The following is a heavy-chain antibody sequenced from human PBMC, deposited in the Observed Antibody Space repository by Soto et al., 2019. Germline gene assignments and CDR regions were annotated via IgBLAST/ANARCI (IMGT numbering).Heavy chain of an antibody. J-gene: IGHJ4*02. V-gene: IGHV3-64D*06. CDR2: ISSNGGST. CDR3: VKDITGAVPWYYFDY. D-gene: IGHD1-20*01. Sequence: GESLKISCSASGFTFSSYAMHWVRQAPGKGLEYVSAISSNGGSTYYADSVKGRFTISRDNSKNTLYLQMSSLRAEDTAVYYCVKDITGAVPWYYFDYWGQGTLVTVSS. CDR1: GFTFSSYA.